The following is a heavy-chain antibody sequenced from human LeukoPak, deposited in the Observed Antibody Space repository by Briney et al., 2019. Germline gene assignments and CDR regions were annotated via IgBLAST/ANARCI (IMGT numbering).Heavy chain of an antibody. CDR3: VKDYYTSGSRPWYFDL. CDR2: ICSNGGST. Sequence: PGGSLRLSCSASGFTFSSYAMHWVRQAPGKGLEYVSAICSNGGSTHYADSMKGRVTISRDNSKNTLYLQMSSLRAEDTAVYYCVKDYYTSGSRPWYFDLWGRGTLVTVSS. J-gene: IGHJ2*01. V-gene: IGHV3-64D*06. CDR1: GFTFSSYA. D-gene: IGHD3-10*01.